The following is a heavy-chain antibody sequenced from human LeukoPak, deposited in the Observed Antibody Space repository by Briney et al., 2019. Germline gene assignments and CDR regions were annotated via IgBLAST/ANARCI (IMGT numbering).Heavy chain of an antibody. Sequence: PGGSLRLSCAGYGFTFSSYVMSWVRQAPGKGLEWVSAISGSGGSTYYADSVKGRLTISRDNSKTTLYLQMNSLRAEDTAVYYCAKGLPGSGYYYFDYCGQGTLVTVSS. J-gene: IGHJ4*02. D-gene: IGHD3-3*01. CDR3: AKGLPGSGYYYFDY. V-gene: IGHV3-23*01. CDR2: ISGSGGST. CDR1: GFTFSSYV.